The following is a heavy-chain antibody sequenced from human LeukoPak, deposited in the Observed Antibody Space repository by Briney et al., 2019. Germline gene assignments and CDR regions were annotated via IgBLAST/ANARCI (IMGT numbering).Heavy chain of an antibody. J-gene: IGHJ4*02. CDR3: AGGDKDFWSGYRYYFDY. CDR1: GGSISSIRYY. CDR2: IYYSGST. D-gene: IGHD3-3*01. Sequence: PSETLSLTCTLSGGSISSIRYYWGWIRHPPGKGLECIGSIYYSGSTYYNPSLKSRFTISEDTSKNQLSLKLTSVTAADTAVYYCAGGDKDFWSGYRYYFDYWGQGTLVTVSS. V-gene: IGHV4-39*01.